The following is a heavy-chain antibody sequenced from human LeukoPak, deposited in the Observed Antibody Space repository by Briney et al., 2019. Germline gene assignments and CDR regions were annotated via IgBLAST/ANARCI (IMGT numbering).Heavy chain of an antibody. D-gene: IGHD1-1*01. CDR2: IVVGSGNT. Sequence: GASVKVSCKASGFTFTSSAMQWVRQARGQRLEWIGWIVVGSGNTNYAQKFQGRVTITADESTSTAYMELSSLRSEDTAVYYCASLPGGTEVRAFDYWGQGTLVTVSS. CDR3: ASLPGGTEVRAFDY. CDR1: GFTFTSSA. J-gene: IGHJ4*02. V-gene: IGHV1-58*02.